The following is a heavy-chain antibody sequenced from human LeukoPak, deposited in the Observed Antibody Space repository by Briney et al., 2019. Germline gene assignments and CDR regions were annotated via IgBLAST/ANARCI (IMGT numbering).Heavy chain of an antibody. CDR2: INPNSGGT. J-gene: IGHJ4*02. D-gene: IGHD6-19*01. CDR3: ARDLHSGIAVAGEFDY. CDR1: GYTFTGYY. Sequence: GASVKVSCKASGYTFTGYYMHWVRQAPGQGLEWMGWINPNSGGTNYAQKFQGRVTMTRDTSISTAYMGLSRLRSDDTAVYYCARDLHSGIAVAGEFDYWGQGTLVTVSS. V-gene: IGHV1-2*02.